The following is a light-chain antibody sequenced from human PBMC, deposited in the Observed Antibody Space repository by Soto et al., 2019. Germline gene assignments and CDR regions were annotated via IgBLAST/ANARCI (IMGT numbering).Light chain of an antibody. Sequence: DIQLTQYPSLLSSSVGDRVTISCRASQGISSYLAWYQQKPGEAPKLLIYAASSLQSGVPSRFSGSGSGTEFTLTISSLQPDDFATYYCQQYNSYSQTFGQGTKVDI. J-gene: IGKJ1*01. V-gene: IGKV1-9*01. CDR3: QQYNSYSQT. CDR2: AAS. CDR1: QGISSY.